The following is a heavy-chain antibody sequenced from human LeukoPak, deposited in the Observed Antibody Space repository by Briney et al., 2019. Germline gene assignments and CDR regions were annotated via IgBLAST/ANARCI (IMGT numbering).Heavy chain of an antibody. CDR3: AKPSIGWPYYFDY. D-gene: IGHD6-19*01. Sequence: GGSLRLSCAASGFTVSSNYMSWVRQAPGKGLEWVSVIYSGGSTYYADSVKGRFTISRDNSKNTLFLQMNSLRAEDTAVYYCAKPSIGWPYYFDYWGQGTLVTVSS. CDR1: GFTVSSNY. CDR2: IYSGGST. V-gene: IGHV3-53*01. J-gene: IGHJ4*02.